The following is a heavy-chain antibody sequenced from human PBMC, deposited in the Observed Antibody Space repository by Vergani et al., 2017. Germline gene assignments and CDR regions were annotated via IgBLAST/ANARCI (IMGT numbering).Heavy chain of an antibody. CDR1: GGSISSSSYY. J-gene: IGHJ3*02. D-gene: IGHD3-3*01. Sequence: QLQLQESGPGLVKPSETLSLTCTVSGGSISSSSYYWGWIRQPPGKGLEWIGSIYYSGSTYYNPSLKSRVTISVDTSKNQFYLKLSSVTAADTAVYYCASCPGVTIFGVVIYDAFDIWGQGTMVTVSS. V-gene: IGHV4-39*07. CDR3: ASCPGVTIFGVVIYDAFDI. CDR2: IYYSGST.